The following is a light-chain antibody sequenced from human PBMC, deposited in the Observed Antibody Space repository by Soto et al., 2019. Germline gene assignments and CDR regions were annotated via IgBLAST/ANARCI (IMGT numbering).Light chain of an antibody. V-gene: IGKV1-9*01. CDR3: QQLSYYPRT. CDR1: QDVSSY. Sequence: QMTQSPSSLSATVGDRVTITCRASQDVSSYLVWYQQKPGKAPELLIYAASTLQSGVPLRFSGSGSGTEFTLTISSLQPEDFATYYCQQLSYYPRTFGQGTKLEIK. CDR2: AAS. J-gene: IGKJ2*01.